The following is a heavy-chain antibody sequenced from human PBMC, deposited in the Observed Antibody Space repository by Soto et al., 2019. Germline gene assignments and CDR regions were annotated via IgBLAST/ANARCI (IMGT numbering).Heavy chain of an antibody. V-gene: IGHV3-30-3*01. CDR3: ARDWGIYDYGSKTYIPHLDY. D-gene: IGHD3-16*01. J-gene: IGHJ4*02. CDR1: GFTFSTYA. CDR2: ISYDGSNE. Sequence: SLRLSCAASGFTFSTYAMHWVRQAPGKGLEWVAVISYDGSNEYYADSVKGRFTISRDNSKYTLYLQMNSLRDEDTAVYYCARDWGIYDYGSKTYIPHLDYWGRGTLVTVSS.